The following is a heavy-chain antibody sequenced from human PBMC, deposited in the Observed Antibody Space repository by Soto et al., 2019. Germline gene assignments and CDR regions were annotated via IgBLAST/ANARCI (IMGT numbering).Heavy chain of an antibody. CDR2: ISGNGDST. J-gene: IGHJ4*02. V-gene: IGHV3-64*01. D-gene: IGHD3-10*01. CDR1: GFTFSSYA. CDR3: VRRGYGLYFDY. Sequence: EVQLVESGGGLVQPGGSLRLSCAASGFTFSSYAMHWVRQAPGKGLEYVSVISGNGDSTYYANSVKGRFTISRDNSKNTLYLQMGSLRAEDMAVYYCVRRGYGLYFDYWGQGTLVTVSS.